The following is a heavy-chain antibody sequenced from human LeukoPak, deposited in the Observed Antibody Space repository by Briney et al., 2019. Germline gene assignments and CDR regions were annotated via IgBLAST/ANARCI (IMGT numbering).Heavy chain of an antibody. V-gene: IGHV3-13*04. Sequence: RGSLRDSCAASGFTYSSSDMHRVCQASGEGLEWVSAIGAAGDTYYSGSVKGRLTISRENPKNSLYLQMNSLRAGDTAVYYCGRVRRHSNGFDLFDYWGQGTLVPVSS. CDR2: IGAAGDT. J-gene: IGHJ4*02. CDR3: GRVRRHSNGFDLFDY. CDR1: GFTYSSSD. D-gene: IGHD5-18*01.